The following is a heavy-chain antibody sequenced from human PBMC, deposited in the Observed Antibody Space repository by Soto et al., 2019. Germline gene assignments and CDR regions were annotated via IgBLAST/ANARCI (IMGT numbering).Heavy chain of an antibody. CDR2: ISYDGSNK. Sequence: GGSLRLSCAASGFTFSSYGMHWVRQAPGKGLEWVAVISYDGSNKYYADSVKGRFTISRDNSKDTLYLQMNSLRSEDTAVYYCASLLGPDIWGQGTMVTVSS. CDR1: GFTFSSYG. D-gene: IGHD3-10*01. J-gene: IGHJ3*02. CDR3: ASLLGPDI. V-gene: IGHV3-30*03.